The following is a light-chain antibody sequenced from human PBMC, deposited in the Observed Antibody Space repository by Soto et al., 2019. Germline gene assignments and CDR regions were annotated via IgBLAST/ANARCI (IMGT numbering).Light chain of an antibody. CDR2: KAS. CDR3: QRYNIYPLT. J-gene: IGKJ4*02. Sequence: DIQMTQSPSTLSASVGDRVTITCRASQSISRWSAWYQHKPGKAPNLLISKASRLESGVPSRFSGSGSGTEFPLPISSLQPDDFATYYCQRYNIYPLTFGGGTKVEIK. CDR1: QSISRW. V-gene: IGKV1-5*03.